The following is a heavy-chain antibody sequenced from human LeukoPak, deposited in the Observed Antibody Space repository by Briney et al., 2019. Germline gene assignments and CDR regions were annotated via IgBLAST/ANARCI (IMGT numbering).Heavy chain of an antibody. CDR3: ARIPQRVPHNWFDP. CDR1: GYTFTSND. Sequence: GASVKVSCKASGYTFTSNDINWVRQATGQGLEWMGWMNPHSGSVGYAQKFQGRVIMTWDTSISTAYMELSSLTSDDTAVYYCARIPQRVPHNWFDPWGQGTLVTVSS. J-gene: IGHJ5*02. D-gene: IGHD1-1*01. V-gene: IGHV1-8*01. CDR2: MNPHSGSV.